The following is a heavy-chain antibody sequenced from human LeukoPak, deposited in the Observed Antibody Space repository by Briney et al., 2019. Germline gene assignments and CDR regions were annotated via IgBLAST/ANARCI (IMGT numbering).Heavy chain of an antibody. Sequence: GGSLRLSCAASGFTFSSNSMHWVRQAPGKGPEWVSSISSSSSDMNYADSVKGRFTISRDNAKNSLYLQLSSLRVEDTAVYYCSRPRLGSGVNDYWGQGTLVTVSS. J-gene: IGHJ4*02. D-gene: IGHD1-26*01. CDR2: ISSSSSDM. CDR3: SRPRLGSGVNDY. V-gene: IGHV3-21*01. CDR1: GFTFSSNS.